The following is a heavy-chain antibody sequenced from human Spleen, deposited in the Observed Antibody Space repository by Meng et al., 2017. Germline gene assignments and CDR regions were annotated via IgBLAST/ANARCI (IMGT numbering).Heavy chain of an antibody. CDR2: IYFSGST. CDR1: GGSISSYY. V-gene: IGHV4-59*01. Sequence: QGPLQHWGPGRVKPSETLSLTCPVSGGSISSYYWSWIRQPPGKGLEFIGYIYFSGSTYYNPSLKSRVTMSADTSKKQFSLNLSSATAADTAMYYCARVGYGYTFDFWGQGILVTVSS. D-gene: IGHD5-24*01. CDR3: ARVGYGYTFDF. J-gene: IGHJ4*02.